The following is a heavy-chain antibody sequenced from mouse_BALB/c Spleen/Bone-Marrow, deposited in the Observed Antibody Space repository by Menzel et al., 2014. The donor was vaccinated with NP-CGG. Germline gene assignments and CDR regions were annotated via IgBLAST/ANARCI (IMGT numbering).Heavy chain of an antibody. CDR2: IDTSDSYT. V-gene: IGHV1-69*01. CDR3: ARSDYRFDPLPY. J-gene: IGHJ3*01. CDR1: GHTFXDYW. D-gene: IGHD2-14*01. Sequence: QVHVKQSGAELVMPGASVKMSCKASGHTFXDYWMHWVKQRPGQGLEWIGAIDTSDSYTSYNQKFKGKATLTVDESSSTAYMQLSSLTSEDSAVYYCARSDYRFDPLPYWGQGTLVTVSA.